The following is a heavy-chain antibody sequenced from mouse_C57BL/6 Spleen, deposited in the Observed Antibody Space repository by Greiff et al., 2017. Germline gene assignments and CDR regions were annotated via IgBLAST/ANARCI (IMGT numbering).Heavy chain of an antibody. CDR1: GYTFTDYN. J-gene: IGHJ3*01. D-gene: IGHD3-2*02. CDR3: ARSSYSSGYAY. Sequence: VQLQQSVPELVKPGASVKIPCKASGYTFTDYNMDWVKQSHGKSLEWIGDINPNNGGTIYNQKFKGKATLTVDKSSSTAYMELRSLTSEDTAVYYCARSSYSSGYAYWGQGTLVTVSA. CDR2: INPNNGGT. V-gene: IGHV1-18*01.